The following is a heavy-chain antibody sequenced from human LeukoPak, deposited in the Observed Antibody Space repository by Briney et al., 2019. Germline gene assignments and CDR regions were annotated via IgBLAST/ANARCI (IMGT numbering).Heavy chain of an antibody. CDR1: GGSISSHY. CDR3: ARVCSSGSYQFYYYYSYMDV. D-gene: IGHD1-26*01. J-gene: IGHJ6*03. CDR2: IHYSGSN. Sequence: SETLSLTCTVAGGSISSHYWSWIRQPPGKGLEWIGYIHYSGSNNYHPSLKSRVTISVDTSKNQFSLKRSSVTAADTAVYYCARVCSSGSYQFYYYYSYMDVWGKGTAVTVSS. V-gene: IGHV4-59*11.